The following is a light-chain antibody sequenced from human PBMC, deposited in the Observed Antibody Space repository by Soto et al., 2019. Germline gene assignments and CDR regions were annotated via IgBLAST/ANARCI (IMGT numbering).Light chain of an antibody. J-gene: IGLJ1*01. CDR1: SSDVGAYNY. CDR3: SSYTSIITLVYV. V-gene: IGLV2-14*01. Sequence: QSALTQPASVSGSPGQSITISCTGTSSDVGAYNYVSWYQHPGKSPKLIIYEVTNRPSGVSDRFSGSKSGNTASLTISGLQAEDEGDYYCSSYTSIITLVYVFGTRTKVTVL. CDR2: EVT.